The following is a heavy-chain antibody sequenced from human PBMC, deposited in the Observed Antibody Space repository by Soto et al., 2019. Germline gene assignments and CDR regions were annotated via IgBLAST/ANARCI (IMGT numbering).Heavy chain of an antibody. CDR3: ARGRGGGLDV. CDR1: GYTFTSYD. J-gene: IGHJ6*02. V-gene: IGHV1-8*01. D-gene: IGHD3-10*01. Sequence: QVQLVQSGAEVKKPGASVKVSCKASGYTFTSYDMNWVRQATGQGLEWMGWMDPNSGNTCYAQKFQGRVSMTRNTSISTAYMEMTSLRSEDTAVYSCARGRGGGLDVWGQGTTVTVSS. CDR2: MDPNSGNT.